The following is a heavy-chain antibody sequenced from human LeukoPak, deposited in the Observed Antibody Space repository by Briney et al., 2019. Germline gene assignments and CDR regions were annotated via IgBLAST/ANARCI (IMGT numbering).Heavy chain of an antibody. CDR3: ARGPWELLFQH. Sequence: SETLSLTCAVYGGSFSGYYWSWIRQPPGKGLEWIGEINHSGSTNYNPSLKSRVTISVDTSKNQFSLKLSSVTAADTAVYYCARGPWELLFQHWGQGTLVTVSS. D-gene: IGHD1-26*01. J-gene: IGHJ1*01. CDR1: GGSFSGYY. V-gene: IGHV4-34*01. CDR2: INHSGST.